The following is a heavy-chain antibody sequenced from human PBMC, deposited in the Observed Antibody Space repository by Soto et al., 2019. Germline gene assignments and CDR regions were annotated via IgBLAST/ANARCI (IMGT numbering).Heavy chain of an antibody. CDR2: IWYDGSNK. V-gene: IGHV3-33*01. CDR1: GFTFSSYG. Sequence: QVQLVESGGGVVQPGRSLRLSCAASGFTFSSYGMHWVRQAPGKGLEWVAVIWYDGSNKYYADSVKGRFTISRDNSKNTLYLQMNSLIAEDTAVYYCARAMVYAWYFDLWGRGTLVTVSS. D-gene: IGHD2-8*01. CDR3: ARAMVYAWYFDL. J-gene: IGHJ2*01.